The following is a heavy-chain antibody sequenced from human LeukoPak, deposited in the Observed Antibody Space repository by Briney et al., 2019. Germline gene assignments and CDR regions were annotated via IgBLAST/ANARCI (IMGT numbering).Heavy chain of an antibody. J-gene: IGHJ4*02. D-gene: IGHD4-23*01. V-gene: IGHV3-30*18. CDR3: ANLLRWEPY. CDR2: ISYDGSNK. Sequence: GESLRLSCAASGFTFSSYGMHWVRQAPGKGLEWVAVISYDGSNKYYADSVKGRFTISRDNSKNTLYLQMNSLRAEDTAVYYCANLLRWEPYWGQGTLVTVSS. CDR1: GFTFSSYG.